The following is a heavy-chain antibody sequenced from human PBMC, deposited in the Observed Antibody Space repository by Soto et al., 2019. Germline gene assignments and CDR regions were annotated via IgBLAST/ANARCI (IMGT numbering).Heavy chain of an antibody. Sequence: EVQLVESGGGLVQPGGSLRLSCAASGLSFSSYWMHWVRQAPGRGLMWVSRINTDGTSTSYADSVKGRFTISRDNGKNTLYLQMNSLRAEDTAVYYCARGSGFQAGVHGYWGQGIIITVSS. CDR2: INTDGTST. CDR3: ARGSGFQAGVHGY. D-gene: IGHD6-25*01. J-gene: IGHJ4*02. CDR1: GLSFSSYW. V-gene: IGHV3-74*01.